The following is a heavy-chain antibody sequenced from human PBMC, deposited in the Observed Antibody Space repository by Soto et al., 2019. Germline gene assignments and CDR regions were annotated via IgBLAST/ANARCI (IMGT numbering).Heavy chain of an antibody. CDR3: ARGYDILTGYYGGGYFNY. Sequence: QVQLVQSGAEVKKPGASVKVSCKASGYTFTGYYMHWVRQAPGQGLEWMGWINPNSGGTNYAQKFQGWGTMTRDTSISTAYMELSSLRYDDTAVYYCARGYDILTGYYGGGYFNYWGQGTLGTVSS. J-gene: IGHJ4*02. CDR2: INPNSGGT. V-gene: IGHV1-2*04. D-gene: IGHD3-9*01. CDR1: GYTFTGYY.